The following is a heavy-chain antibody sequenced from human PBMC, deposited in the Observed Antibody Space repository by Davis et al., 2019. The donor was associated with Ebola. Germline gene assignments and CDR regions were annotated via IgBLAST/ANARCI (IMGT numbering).Heavy chain of an antibody. CDR1: ATSMSSGGYY. CDR2: ISYGWRI. CDR3: AISNLGEVDS. J-gene: IGHJ4*02. Sequence: MLSETLSLTCTVSATSMSSGGYYWTWIRQHPGRGLEWIGHISYGWRISYNPSLKSRITISEDTSKNQFSLKLSSVTAADTAVDYLAISNLGEVDSWGQGSLVTVSS. V-gene: IGHV4-31*03. D-gene: IGHD3-10*01.